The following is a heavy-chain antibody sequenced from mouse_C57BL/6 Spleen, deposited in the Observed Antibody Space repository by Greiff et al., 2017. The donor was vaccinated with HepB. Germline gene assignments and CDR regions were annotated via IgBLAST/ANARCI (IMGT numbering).Heavy chain of an antibody. V-gene: IGHV6-3*01. Sequence: EVKLEESGGGLVQPGGSMKLSCVASGFTFSNYWMNWVRQSPEKGLEWVAQIRLKSDNYATHYAESVKGRFTISRDDSKSSVYLQMNNLRAEDTGIYYCTGLVTTEYYYAMDYWGQGTSVTVSS. J-gene: IGHJ4*01. CDR2: IRLKSDNYAT. CDR1: GFTFSNYW. D-gene: IGHD2-2*01. CDR3: TGLVTTEYYYAMDY.